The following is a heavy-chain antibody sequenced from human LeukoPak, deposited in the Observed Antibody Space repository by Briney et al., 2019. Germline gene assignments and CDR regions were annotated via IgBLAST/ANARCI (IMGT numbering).Heavy chain of an antibody. CDR3: ARVAVVIAYFDY. J-gene: IGHJ4*02. CDR1: GYTFTGYY. CDR2: INPNSGGT. V-gene: IGHV1-2*02. Sequence: ASVKVSCKASGYTFTGYYMHWVRQAPGQGLEWMGWINPNSGGTNYAQKFQGRVTMTRDTSISTAYMEPSRLRSDDTAVYYCARVAVVIAYFDYWGRGTLVTVSS. D-gene: IGHD2-21*01.